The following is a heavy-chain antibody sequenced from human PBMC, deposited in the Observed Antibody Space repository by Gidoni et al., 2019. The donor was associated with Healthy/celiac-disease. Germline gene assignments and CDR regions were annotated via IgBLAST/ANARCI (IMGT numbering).Heavy chain of an antibody. J-gene: IGHJ4*02. CDR2: IIPIFGTA. Sequence: VQPAQSGAAVKKPGSPAKVSCKASGGTFSSYPISWVRQAPGQGLEWMGGIIPIFGTANYAQKFQGRVTITADESTSTAYMELSSLRSEDTAVYYCARDSSLYDSSGYQSFYYFDYWGQGTLVTVSS. CDR3: ARDSSLYDSSGYQSFYYFDY. V-gene: IGHV1-69*01. CDR1: GGTFSSYP. D-gene: IGHD3-22*01.